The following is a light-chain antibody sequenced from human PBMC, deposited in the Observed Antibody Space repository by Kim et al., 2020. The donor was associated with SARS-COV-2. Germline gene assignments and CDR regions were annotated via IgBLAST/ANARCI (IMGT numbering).Light chain of an antibody. CDR1: SSDVGGYNY. CDR3: SSYTSSSTEV. J-gene: IGLJ3*02. V-gene: IGLV2-14*03. Sequence: QSALTQPASVSGSPGQSNTISCTGTSSDVGGYNYVSWYQQHPGKAPKLMIYDVSNRPSGVSNRFSGSKSGNTASLTISGLQAEDEADYYCSSYTSSSTEVFGGGTQLTVL. CDR2: DVS.